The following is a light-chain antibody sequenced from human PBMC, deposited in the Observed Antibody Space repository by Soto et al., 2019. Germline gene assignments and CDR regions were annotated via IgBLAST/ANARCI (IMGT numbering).Light chain of an antibody. V-gene: IGKV1-39*01. CDR3: QQSSGTTRT. CDR1: QNIRTS. Sequence: DIQMTQSPSPRSASVGDRVTISCRASQNIRTSLNWYQQKPGKAPKLLIYAASSLQSGVPSRFSGSGSGTDFTLTISSLQPEDFATDFCQQSSGTTRTFGQGTKVDIK. J-gene: IGKJ1*01. CDR2: AAS.